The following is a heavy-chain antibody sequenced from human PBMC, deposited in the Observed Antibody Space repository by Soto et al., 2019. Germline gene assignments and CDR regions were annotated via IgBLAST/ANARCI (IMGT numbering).Heavy chain of an antibody. Sequence: ASVKVSCKASGYTFTAYYIHWVRQAPGQRLEWVGWINPKTGDTNSTQHFQGRVTMTTDRSASTVYMELNRLTSDDTAAYYCARDRLPDYWGQGTLVSVSS. D-gene: IGHD4-17*01. CDR3: ARDRLPDY. CDR1: GYTFTAYY. V-gene: IGHV1-2*02. J-gene: IGHJ4*02. CDR2: INPKTGDT.